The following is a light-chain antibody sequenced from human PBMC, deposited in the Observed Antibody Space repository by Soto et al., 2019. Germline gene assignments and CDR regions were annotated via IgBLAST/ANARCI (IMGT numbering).Light chain of an antibody. Sequence: IVLTQSPGTLSLLPGERATLSCRASQAINSNYLDWYQQRPGQAPRLLFEGASYRASGIPDRICSSGSGTDFTLTISRLELEDFAVYYCQHQQYGVSALYTFGQGTKLAIK. CDR2: GAS. V-gene: IGKV3-20*01. CDR1: QAINSNY. CDR3: QHQQYGVSALYT. J-gene: IGKJ2*01.